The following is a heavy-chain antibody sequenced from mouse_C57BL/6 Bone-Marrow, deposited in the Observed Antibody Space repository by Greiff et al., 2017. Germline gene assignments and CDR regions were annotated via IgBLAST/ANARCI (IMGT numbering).Heavy chain of an antibody. J-gene: IGHJ3*01. Sequence: QVQLQQSGAELARPGASVKLSCKASGYTFTSYGISWVKQRTGQGLEWIGEIYPRSGNTYYNEKFKGKATLTADKSSSTAYMELRSLTSEDSAVYFCSGTRGGFAYWGQGTLVTVSA. CDR1: GYTFTSYG. CDR3: SGTRGGFAY. CDR2: IYPRSGNT. V-gene: IGHV1-81*01.